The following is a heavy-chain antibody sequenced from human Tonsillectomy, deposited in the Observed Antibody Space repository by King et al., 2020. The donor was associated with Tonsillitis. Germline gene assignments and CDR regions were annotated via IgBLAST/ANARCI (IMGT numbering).Heavy chain of an antibody. Sequence: QLVQSGAEVKKPGASVKVSCKASGYTFTSYGISWVRQAPGQGLEWMGWISAYNGNTNYAQKLQGRVTMTTDTSTSTAYMELRSLRSDDTAVHYFARDRAPCDAAEDAFDIWGQGTMVTVSS. CDR2: ISAYNGNT. D-gene: IGHD2-15*01. V-gene: IGHV1-18*01. J-gene: IGHJ3*02. CDR3: ARDRAPCDAAEDAFDI. CDR1: GYTFTSYG.